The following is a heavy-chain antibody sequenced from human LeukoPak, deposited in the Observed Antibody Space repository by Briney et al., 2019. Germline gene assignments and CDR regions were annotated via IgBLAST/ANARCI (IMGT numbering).Heavy chain of an antibody. CDR3: ARPSDPATVRAPFDS. CDR1: GGSISSSSAY. D-gene: IGHD4-17*01. J-gene: IGHJ4*02. Sequence: SETLSLTCTVSGGSISSSSAYWGWIRQPPGKGLEWIGSIYYSRSTYYNPSLSSRVTISVDTSKNQFSLELSSVTAADTAVYYCARPSDPATVRAPFDSWGQGTLVTVSS. CDR2: IYYSRST. V-gene: IGHV4-39*01.